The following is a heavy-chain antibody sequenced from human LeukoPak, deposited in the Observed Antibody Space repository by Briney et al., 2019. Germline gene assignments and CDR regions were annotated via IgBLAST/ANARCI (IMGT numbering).Heavy chain of an antibody. CDR3: AREDRLGIREDY. D-gene: IGHD7-27*01. Sequence: ASVKVSCKASGYTFTGYYMHWVRQAPGQGLEWMGWINPNSGGTNYAQKFQGWVTMTRDTSISTAYMELRSLRSDDTAVYYCAREDRLGIREDYWGQGTLVTVSS. V-gene: IGHV1-2*04. J-gene: IGHJ4*02. CDR1: GYTFTGYY. CDR2: INPNSGGT.